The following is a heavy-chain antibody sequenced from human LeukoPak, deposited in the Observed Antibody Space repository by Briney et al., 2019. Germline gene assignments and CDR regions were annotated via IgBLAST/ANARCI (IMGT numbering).Heavy chain of an antibody. CDR1: GFAFGGEA. D-gene: IGHD1-1*01. CDR2: ISPGGGTT. Sequence: GGSLRLSCAVSGFAFGGEAMSWVRQSPARGLEWVASISPGGGTTYYADYVKGRFTISRDNSNNTLYVQMNSLRAEDTAVYYCAKVRSGSANWALRIFDNWGQGTLVTVSS. CDR3: AKVRSGSANWALRIFDN. V-gene: IGHV3-23*01. J-gene: IGHJ4*02.